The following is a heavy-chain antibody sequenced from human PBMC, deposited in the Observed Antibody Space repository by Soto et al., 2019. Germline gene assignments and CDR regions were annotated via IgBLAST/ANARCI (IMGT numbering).Heavy chain of an antibody. CDR1: GFTFSSYA. D-gene: IGHD6-19*01. V-gene: IGHV3-23*01. Sequence: GGSLRLSCAASGFTFSSYAMSWVRQAPGKGLEWVSASSGSGGSTYYADSVKGRFTISRDNSKNTLYLQMNSLRAEDTAVYYCAKDLRTKAVVELPSDYWGQGTLVTVSS. J-gene: IGHJ4*02. CDR3: AKDLRTKAVVELPSDY. CDR2: SSGSGGST.